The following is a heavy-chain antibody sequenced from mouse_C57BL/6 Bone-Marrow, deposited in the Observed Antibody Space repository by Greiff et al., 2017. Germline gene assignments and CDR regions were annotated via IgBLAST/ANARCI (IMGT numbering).Heavy chain of an antibody. Sequence: EVKLMESGPGLVKPSQSLSLTCSVTGYSITSGYYWNWIRQFPGNKLEWMGYISYDGSNNYNPSLKNRISITRDTSKNQFFLKLNSVTTEDTATYYCARAFITTVVAPNFDYWGQGTTLTVSS. CDR2: ISYDGSN. D-gene: IGHD1-1*01. J-gene: IGHJ2*01. CDR3: ARAFITTVVAPNFDY. CDR1: GYSITSGYY. V-gene: IGHV3-6*01.